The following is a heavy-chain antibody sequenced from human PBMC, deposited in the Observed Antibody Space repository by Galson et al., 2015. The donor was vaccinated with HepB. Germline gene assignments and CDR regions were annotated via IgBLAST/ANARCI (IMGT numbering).Heavy chain of an antibody. CDR3: AKDRIQITPANLILDLSLNPPRFDN. CDR1: GFTFSDYG. Sequence: SLRLSCAASGFTFSDYGMHWVRQAPGKGLEWMAFISYDGTTEYYGDSVKGRFTISRDNPKNTLYLQMNSLRAEDTAVFYCAKDRIQITPANLILDLSLNPPRFDNWGQGTLVTVSS. V-gene: IGHV3-30*18. CDR2: ISYDGTTE. D-gene: IGHD3/OR15-3a*01. J-gene: IGHJ4*02.